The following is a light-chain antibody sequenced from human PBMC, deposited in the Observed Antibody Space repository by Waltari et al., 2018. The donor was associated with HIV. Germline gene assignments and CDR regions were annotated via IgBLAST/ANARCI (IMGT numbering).Light chain of an antibody. Sequence: QSALTQPASVSGSPGQSIPISCAGTSSDVGCYNSVSWFQQPPGKAPKPIIYDVTNRPPGVFNRFSGSKSGNTASLTISGLQAEDEADYYCTSYTNIRTWVFGGGTKLTVL. CDR3: TSYTNIRTWV. CDR1: SSDVGCYNS. V-gene: IGLV2-14*03. CDR2: DVT. J-gene: IGLJ3*02.